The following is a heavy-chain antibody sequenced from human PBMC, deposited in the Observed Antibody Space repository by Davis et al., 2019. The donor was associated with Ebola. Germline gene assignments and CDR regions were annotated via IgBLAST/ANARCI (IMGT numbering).Heavy chain of an antibody. J-gene: IGHJ4*02. CDR2: ISAYNGNT. CDR1: GYTFTSYG. CDR3: ARGVARGVVVAANYFDY. Sequence: AASVKVSCKASGYTFTSYGISWVRQAPGQGLEWMGWISAYNGNTNYAQKLQGRVTMTTDTSTSTAYMELRSLRSDDTAVYYCARGVARGVVVAANYFDYWGQGSLVTVSS. D-gene: IGHD2-15*01. V-gene: IGHV1-18*01.